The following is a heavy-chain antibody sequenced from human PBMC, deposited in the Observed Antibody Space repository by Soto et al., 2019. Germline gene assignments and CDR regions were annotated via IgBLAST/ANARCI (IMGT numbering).Heavy chain of an antibody. J-gene: IGHJ5*02. CDR3: ARTYYYESSGYSAPFDP. V-gene: IGHV5-10-1*01. CDR1: GYRFTNFW. Sequence: GESLKNCYKGFGYRFTNFWGNRVRQMPGKGLEWMGRIDPSDSYTNYSPSFQGHVTISADNSLSTAYLQWSSLKASDTAMYYCARTYYYESSGYSAPFDPWGRGTLVTVSS. D-gene: IGHD3-22*01. CDR2: IDPSDSYT.